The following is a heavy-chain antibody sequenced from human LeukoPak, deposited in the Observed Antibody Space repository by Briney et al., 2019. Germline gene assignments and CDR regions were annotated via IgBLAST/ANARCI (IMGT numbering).Heavy chain of an antibody. D-gene: IGHD6-19*01. V-gene: IGHV7-4-1*02. CDR3: ARAVAGIYYYYYGMDV. CDR2: INTNTGNP. CDR1: GYTFTSDA. J-gene: IGHJ6*02. Sequence: ASVKVSCKASGYTFTSDAMDWVRQAAGQGLEWMGWINTNTGNPTYAQGFTGRFVFSLDTSVSTAYLQISSLKAEDTAVYYCARAVAGIYYYYYGMDVWGQGTTVTVSS.